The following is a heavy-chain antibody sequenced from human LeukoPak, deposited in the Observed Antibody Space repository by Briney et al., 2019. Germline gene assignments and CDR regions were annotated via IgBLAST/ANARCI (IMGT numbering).Heavy chain of an antibody. V-gene: IGHV1-24*01. D-gene: IGHD3-9*01. Sequence: ASVKVSCKVSGYTLTELSMHWVRQAPGKGLEWMGGFDPEDGETIYAQKFQGRVTMTEDTSTDTAYMELSSLRSDDTAVYYCARDRYYDILTGYYFHAPPYWFDPWGQGTLVTVSS. CDR2: FDPEDGET. CDR1: GYTLTELS. J-gene: IGHJ5*02. CDR3: ARDRYYDILTGYYFHAPPYWFDP.